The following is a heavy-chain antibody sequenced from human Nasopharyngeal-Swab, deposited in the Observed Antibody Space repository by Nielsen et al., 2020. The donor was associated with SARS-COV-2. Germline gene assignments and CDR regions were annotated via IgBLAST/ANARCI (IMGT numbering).Heavy chain of an antibody. Sequence: GESLKISCKGSGYSFTSYWIGWVRQMPGKGLEWMGIISPGDSDTRYSPSFQGQVTISADKSITTAYLQWSSLKASDTAMYYCARNYGDYVSQLDYWGQGTLVTVSS. J-gene: IGHJ4*02. CDR3: ARNYGDYVSQLDY. V-gene: IGHV5-51*01. CDR1: GYSFTSYW. D-gene: IGHD4-17*01. CDR2: ISPGDSDT.